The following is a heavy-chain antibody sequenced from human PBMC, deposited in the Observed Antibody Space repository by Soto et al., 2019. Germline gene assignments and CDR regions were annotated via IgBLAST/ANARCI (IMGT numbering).Heavy chain of an antibody. J-gene: IGHJ4*02. CDR1: GFTVSNNY. V-gene: IGHV3-53*02. CDR2: IYSGGST. CDR3: ATYSSLDY. D-gene: IGHD6-13*01. Sequence: EVQLVETGGGLIQPGGSLRLSCAASGFTVSNNYMSWVRQAPGKGLEWVSLIYSGGSTYYADSVKGRFTISRDNSKNTLDLHMNSLRAEDTAVYYCATYSSLDYWGQGTLVTVSS.